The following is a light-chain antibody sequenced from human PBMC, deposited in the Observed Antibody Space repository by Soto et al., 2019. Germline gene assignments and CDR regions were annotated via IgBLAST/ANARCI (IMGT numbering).Light chain of an antibody. CDR1: QSVNIY. CDR3: QQRVNWPLT. CDR2: DAS. V-gene: IGKV3-11*01. J-gene: IGKJ1*01. Sequence: EIVLTQSPATPSLSPGERATLSCRTSQSVNIYLAWYQQKPGQAPRLLIYDASNRATGIPARFSGSGSGTDFTLTITSLEPADFAVYYCQQRVNWPLTFGQGTKVEIK.